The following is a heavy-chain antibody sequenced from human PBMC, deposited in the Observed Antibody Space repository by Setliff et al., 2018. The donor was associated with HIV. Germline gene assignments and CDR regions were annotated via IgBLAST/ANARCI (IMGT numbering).Heavy chain of an antibody. Sequence: GGSLRLSCAASGFTFDDYAMHWVRQAPGKGLEWVSGISWNSGSIGYADSVKGRFTISRDIAENSLYLQMNSLRAEDTAVYYCARNDKAVRFAFDIWGQGTMVTVSS. CDR1: GFTFDDYA. V-gene: IGHV3-9*01. D-gene: IGHD3-10*01. CDR2: ISWNSGSI. CDR3: ARNDKAVRFAFDI. J-gene: IGHJ3*02.